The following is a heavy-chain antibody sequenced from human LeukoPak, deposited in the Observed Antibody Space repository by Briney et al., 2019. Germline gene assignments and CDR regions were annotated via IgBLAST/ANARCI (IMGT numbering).Heavy chain of an antibody. Sequence: KSSETLSLTCAVYGGSYSGYYWSWIRQPPGKGLEWIGEINHSGSTNYNPSLKSRITISVDTSKNQFSLKLSSVTAADTAVYYCARGGPRYCSGGSCYFGYWGQGTLVTVSS. D-gene: IGHD2-15*01. CDR1: GGSYSGYY. CDR3: ARGGPRYCSGGSCYFGY. CDR2: INHSGST. V-gene: IGHV4-34*01. J-gene: IGHJ4*02.